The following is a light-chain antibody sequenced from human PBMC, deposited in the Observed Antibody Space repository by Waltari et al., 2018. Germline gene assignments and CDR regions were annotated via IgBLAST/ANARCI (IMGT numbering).Light chain of an antibody. J-gene: IGLJ2*01. V-gene: IGLV1-47*01. CDR1: RSNIGSNY. CDR3: ASWDDSLSVVV. CDR2: NNN. Sequence: QSALTQPPSASGTPGQSVTISCSGTRSNIGSNYVYWYLHLPGTAPKLLICNNNKWASGVTDRFSGSKSGTSASLAISGLRSEDEADYYCASWDDSLSVVVFGGGTKLTVV.